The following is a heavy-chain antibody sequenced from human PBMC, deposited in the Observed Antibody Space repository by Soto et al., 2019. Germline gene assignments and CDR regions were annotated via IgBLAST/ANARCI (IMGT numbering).Heavy chain of an antibody. CDR2: IYHSGST. D-gene: IGHD5-12*01. CDR1: VGSISSGGYS. J-gene: IGHJ6*02. V-gene: IGHV4-30-2*01. Sequence: QLQLQESGSGLVKPSQTLSLTCAVSVGSISSGGYSWSWIRQPPGKGLEWIGYIYHSGSTYYNPSLKSRVTISVDRSKNQFSLKLSSVTAADTSVYYCASGRLLKTSYYYYGMDVWGQGTTVTVSS. CDR3: ASGRLLKTSYYYYGMDV.